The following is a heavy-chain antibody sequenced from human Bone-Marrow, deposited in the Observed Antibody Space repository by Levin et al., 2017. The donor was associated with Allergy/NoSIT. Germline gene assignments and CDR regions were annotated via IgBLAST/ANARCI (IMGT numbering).Heavy chain of an antibody. CDR1: GFTFSSYG. J-gene: IGHJ6*02. D-gene: IGHD6-13*01. CDR2: ISYDGSNK. CDR3: AKKGPYSSSWYAHYYYYGMDV. V-gene: IGHV3-30*18. Sequence: LSGGSLRLSCAASGFTFSSYGMHWVRQAPGKGLEWVAVISYDGSNKYYADSVKGRFTISRDNSKNTLYLQMNSLRAEDTAVYYCAKKGPYSSSWYAHYYYYGMDVWGQGTTVTVSS.